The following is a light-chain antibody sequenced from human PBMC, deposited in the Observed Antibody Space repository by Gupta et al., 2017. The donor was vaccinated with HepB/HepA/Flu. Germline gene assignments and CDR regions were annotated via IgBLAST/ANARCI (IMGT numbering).Light chain of an antibody. J-gene: IGKJ1*01. Sequence: EIVLTQSPGTLSLSPGERATLSCRASQSVSSSYLAWYQQKAGQAPRRLIYGSSTRASGTPDRFSGSGSGTDFTLTITRLEPEDFAVYYCQQYVNSPPWTFGQGTKVEIK. CDR1: QSVSSSY. CDR3: QQYVNSPPWT. CDR2: GSS. V-gene: IGKV3-20*01.